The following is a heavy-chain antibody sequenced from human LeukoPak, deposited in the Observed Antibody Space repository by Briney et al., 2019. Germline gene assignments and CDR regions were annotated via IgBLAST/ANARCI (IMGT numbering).Heavy chain of an antibody. CDR1: GGSISSGGYY. CDR2: IYYSGST. V-gene: IGHV4-31*03. CDR3: ARGTTYYYDSSGYR. D-gene: IGHD3-22*01. J-gene: IGHJ4*02. Sequence: SETLSLTCTVSGGSISSGGYYWSWIRQHPGKGLEWIGYIYYSGSTYYNPSLKSRVTISVDTSKNQFSLKLSSVTAADTAVYYCARGTTYYYDSSGYRWGQGTLVTVSS.